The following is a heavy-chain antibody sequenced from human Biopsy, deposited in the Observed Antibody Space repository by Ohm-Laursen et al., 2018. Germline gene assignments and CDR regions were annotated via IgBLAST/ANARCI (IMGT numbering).Heavy chain of an antibody. D-gene: IGHD6-19*01. CDR1: GYIFTSFG. J-gene: IGHJ4*02. V-gene: IGHV1-8*01. CDR3: ARDKYRSWNYFDN. CDR2: MNPNSGNT. Sequence: ASVTVSCKGSGYIFTSFGVSWVRQAPGHGLEWMGWMNPNSGNTGYAQKFQGRVTMTRNTSISTAYMEVSSLRSEDTAVYSCARDKYRSWNYFDNWGQGSLVTVSS.